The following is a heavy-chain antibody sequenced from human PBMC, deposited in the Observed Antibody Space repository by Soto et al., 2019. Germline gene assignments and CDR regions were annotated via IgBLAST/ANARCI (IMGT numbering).Heavy chain of an antibody. CDR3: VRKGGWYGMDV. D-gene: IGHD6-19*01. CDR2: ISSSSSYI. J-gene: IGHJ6*02. Sequence: GGSLRLSCAASGFTFSSYSMNWVRQAPGKGLEWVSSISSSSSYIYYAESVKGRFTISRDNAKNSLYLQMNSLRAEDTAVYYCVRKGGWYGMDVWGQGTTVTVSS. CDR1: GFTFSSYS. V-gene: IGHV3-21*01.